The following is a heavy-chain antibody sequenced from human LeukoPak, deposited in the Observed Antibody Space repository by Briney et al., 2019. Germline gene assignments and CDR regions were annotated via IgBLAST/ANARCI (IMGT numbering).Heavy chain of an antibody. V-gene: IGHV3-21*01. CDR2: IRSSSSYI. CDR3: ARGESGYCSSTSCYRWFDP. J-gene: IGHJ5*02. D-gene: IGHD2-2*01. CDR1: GFTFSSYS. Sequence: GGSLRLSCAASGFTFSSYSMNWVRQAPGKGLEWVSSIRSSSSYIYYADSVKGRFTISRDNAKNSLYLQMNSLRAEDTAVYYSARGESGYCSSTSCYRWFDPWGQGTLVTVSS.